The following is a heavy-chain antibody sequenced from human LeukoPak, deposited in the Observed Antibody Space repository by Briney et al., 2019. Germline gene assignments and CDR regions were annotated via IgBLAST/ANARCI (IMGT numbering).Heavy chain of an antibody. V-gene: IGHV3-11*04. CDR2: ISSSGSTI. CDR1: GFTFSDYY. J-gene: IGHJ4*02. D-gene: IGHD6-13*01. CDR3: ARVAAAGYYFDY. Sequence: GRSLRLSCAASGFTFSDYYMSWIRQAPGKGLEWVSYISSSGSTIYYADSVKGRFTISRDNAKNSLYLQMNSLRAEDTAVYYCARVAAAGYYFDYWGQGTLVTVSS.